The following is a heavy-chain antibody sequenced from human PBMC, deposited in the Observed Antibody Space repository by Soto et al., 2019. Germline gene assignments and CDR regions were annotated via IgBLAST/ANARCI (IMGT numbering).Heavy chain of an antibody. Sequence: SVKVSCKASGDTFSSYAISWVRQAPGQGLEWMGGIIPIFGTANYAQKFQGRVTITADESTSTAYMELSSLRSEDTAVYYCARLAFGVVKGFDPWGQGTLVTVSS. CDR3: ARLAFGVVKGFDP. CDR1: GDTFSSYA. V-gene: IGHV1-69*13. D-gene: IGHD3-3*01. J-gene: IGHJ5*02. CDR2: IIPIFGTA.